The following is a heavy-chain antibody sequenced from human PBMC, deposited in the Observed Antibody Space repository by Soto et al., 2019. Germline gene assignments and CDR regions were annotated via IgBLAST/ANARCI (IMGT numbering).Heavy chain of an antibody. CDR1: GYSFTSYW. CDR2: IYPGDSDT. Sequence: SGESLKISCKGSGYSFTSYWIGWVRQMPGKGLEWMGIIYPGDSDTRYSPSFQGQVTISADKSISTAYLQWSSLKASDTAMYYCARLRVAAAGSRAYYFDYWGQGTLVTVSS. J-gene: IGHJ4*02. D-gene: IGHD6-13*01. V-gene: IGHV5-51*01. CDR3: ARLRVAAAGSRAYYFDY.